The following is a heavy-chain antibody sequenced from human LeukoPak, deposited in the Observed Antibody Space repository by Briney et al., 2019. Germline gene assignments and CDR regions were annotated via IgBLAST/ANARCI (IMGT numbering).Heavy chain of an antibody. Sequence: GASVKVSCKASGYTFTSYYMHWVRQAPGQGLEWMGIINPSGGSTSYAQKFQGRVTMTRDTSTSTVYMELSSLRSEDTAVYYCAGYIAAAGTFDYWGQGTLVTVSS. D-gene: IGHD6-13*01. J-gene: IGHJ4*02. CDR2: INPSGGST. CDR1: GYTFTSYY. V-gene: IGHV1-46*01. CDR3: AGYIAAAGTFDY.